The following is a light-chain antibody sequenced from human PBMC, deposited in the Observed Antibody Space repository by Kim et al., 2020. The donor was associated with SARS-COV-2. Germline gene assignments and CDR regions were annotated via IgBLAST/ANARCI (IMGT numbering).Light chain of an antibody. J-gene: IGKJ3*01. CDR2: DAV. CDR3: QQRSNRDT. Sequence: PLSPWEKAIRSCRASQSISDYLAWYQQKPGQAPSLLIYDAVNRATGVPVRFSGSSSGTDFTLTISSLEPEDFAVYYCQQRSNRDTFGPGTKMDIK. CDR1: QSISDY. V-gene: IGKV3-11*01.